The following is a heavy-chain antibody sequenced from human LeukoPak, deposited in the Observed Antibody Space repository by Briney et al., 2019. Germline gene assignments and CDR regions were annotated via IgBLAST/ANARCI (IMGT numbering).Heavy chain of an antibody. CDR3: ARGFIVVVPAATYYYYYGMDV. V-gene: IGHV1-69*13. Sequence: ASVKVSCKASGGTFSCYAISWVRQAPGQGLEWMGGIIPIFGTANYAQKFQGRVTITADESTSTAYMELSSLRSEDTAVYYCARGFIVVVPAATYYYYYGMDVWGQGTTVTVSS. CDR1: GGTFSCYA. CDR2: IIPIFGTA. J-gene: IGHJ6*02. D-gene: IGHD2-2*01.